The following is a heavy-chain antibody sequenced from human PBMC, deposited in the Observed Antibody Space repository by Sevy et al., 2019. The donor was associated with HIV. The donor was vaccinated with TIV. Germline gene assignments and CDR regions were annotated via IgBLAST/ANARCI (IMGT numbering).Heavy chain of an antibody. J-gene: IGHJ6*02. Sequence: GGSLRLSCAASGFTFTRHWMSWVRQAPGKGLEWVANIKPDGGEKYEKESVNVRFTISRDNAKNSLSLQVNSLRAEDTAVYYCARDTGGIGMDVWGQGTTVTVSS. CDR2: IKPDGGEK. D-gene: IGHD6-13*01. CDR3: ARDTGGIGMDV. CDR1: GFTFTRHW. V-gene: IGHV3-7*01.